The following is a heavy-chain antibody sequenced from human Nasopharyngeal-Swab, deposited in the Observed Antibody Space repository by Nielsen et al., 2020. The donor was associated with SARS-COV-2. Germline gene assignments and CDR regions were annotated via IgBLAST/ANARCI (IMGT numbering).Heavy chain of an antibody. V-gene: IGHV3-30-3*01. CDR1: GFTFSSYA. CDR3: ARGSSTWFPYFDY. CDR2: ISYDGINK. J-gene: IGHJ4*02. D-gene: IGHD6-13*01. Sequence: GGSLRLSCAASGFTFSSYAMHWVRQAPGKGLEWVAVISYDGINKYYADSVKGRFTVSRDNSKNTLYLQMNSLRAEDTAVYYCARGSSTWFPYFDYWGQGTLVTVSS.